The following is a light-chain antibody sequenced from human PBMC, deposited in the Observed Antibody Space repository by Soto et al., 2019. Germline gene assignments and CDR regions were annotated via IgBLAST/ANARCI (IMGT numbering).Light chain of an antibody. CDR2: GAS. V-gene: IGKV3-20*01. CDR1: QSVSSSY. J-gene: IGKJ1*01. Sequence: DSLLPQSPSTLSLSTGERATLSCRASQSVSSSYLAWYQQKPGQAPRLLIYGASSRATGIPDRFSGSGSGTDFTLTISRLEPEDFAVYYCQQYDSSPKTFGQGTKV. CDR3: QQYDSSPKT.